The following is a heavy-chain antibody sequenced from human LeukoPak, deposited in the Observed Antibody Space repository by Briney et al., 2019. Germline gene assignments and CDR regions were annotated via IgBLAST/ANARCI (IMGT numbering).Heavy chain of an antibody. D-gene: IGHD6-19*01. CDR3: ARAVAAYYYYYGMDV. Sequence: GGSLRLSCAASGFTFSSYAMHWVRQAPGKGLEWVAVISYDGSNKYYADSVKGRFTISRDNSKNTLYLQMNSLRAVDTAVYYCARAVAAYYYYYGMDVWGKGTTVTVSS. V-gene: IGHV3-30*04. J-gene: IGHJ6*04. CDR2: ISYDGSNK. CDR1: GFTFSSYA.